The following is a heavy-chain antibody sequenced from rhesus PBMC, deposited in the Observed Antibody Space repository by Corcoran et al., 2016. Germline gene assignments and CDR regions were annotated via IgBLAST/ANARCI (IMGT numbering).Heavy chain of an antibody. CDR2: ISGKSGST. Sequence: QVQLQESGPGLVKPSETLSLTCAVSGGSVSSSNWWSWIRQPPGKRLEWIGYISGKSGSTYYNPSLKSRVTISTDTSKNQFSLKLSSVTAADTAVYYCARDSVTGTTCAFDFWGQGLRVTVSS. D-gene: IGHD1-26*01. J-gene: IGHJ3*01. CDR3: ARDSVTGTTCAFDF. V-gene: IGHV4-65*01. CDR1: GGSVSSSNW.